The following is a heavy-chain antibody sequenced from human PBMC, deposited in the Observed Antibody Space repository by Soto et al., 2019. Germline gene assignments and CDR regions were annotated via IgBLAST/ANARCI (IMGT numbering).Heavy chain of an antibody. V-gene: IGHV1-69*12. CDR2: IIPIDATV. Sequence: QVQLVQSGAEVKKPGSSVKVSCKASGGTFSNFALISWVRQAPGQGLEWMGGIIPIDATVNYAQKFQGRITLTADESTTTAYMDLGSLSSEDTAVYYCARDLLWCGYTYGDVWGQGTTVTVSS. D-gene: IGHD6-25*01. J-gene: IGHJ6*01. CDR1: GGTFSNFA. CDR3: ARDLLWCGYTYGDV.